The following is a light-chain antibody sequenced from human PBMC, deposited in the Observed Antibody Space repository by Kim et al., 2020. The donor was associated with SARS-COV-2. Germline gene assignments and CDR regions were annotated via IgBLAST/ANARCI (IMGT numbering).Light chain of an antibody. CDR3: SSFTTSSTFLI. Sequence: QSSTISCTGSGIAIGGSNYVSGYQQHPGKAPTLLIYSVNMRPSGVSHRFSGSKSGNTASLTISGLQTEDEAHYYCSSFTTSSTFLIFGGGTQLTVL. V-gene: IGLV2-14*03. J-gene: IGLJ2*01. CDR2: SVN. CDR1: GIAIGGSNY.